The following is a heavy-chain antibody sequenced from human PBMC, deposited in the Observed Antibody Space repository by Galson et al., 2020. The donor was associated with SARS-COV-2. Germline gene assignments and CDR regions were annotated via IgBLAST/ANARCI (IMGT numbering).Heavy chain of an antibody. Sequence: GESLKISCAASGITFSRAAMSWVRQAPGKGLEWVSGLSNGDAMTSYADPVKGRFTISRDNSKNTLYLHMNSLRAEDTAVCYCASPYLAAASFFGAFLLWGRGTMVTVSS. J-gene: IGHJ3*01. CDR2: LSNGDAMT. V-gene: IGHV3-23*01. CDR3: ASPYLAAASFFGAFLL. D-gene: IGHD6-13*01. CDR1: GITFSRAA.